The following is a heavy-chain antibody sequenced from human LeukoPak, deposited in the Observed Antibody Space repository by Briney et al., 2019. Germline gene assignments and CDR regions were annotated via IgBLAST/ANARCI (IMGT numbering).Heavy chain of an antibody. J-gene: IGHJ5*02. Sequence: GGSLRLSCAASGFTFSSYAMSWVRQAPGKGLEWVSAISGSGTNTDYADSVKGRFTISRDNAKNSLYLQMNSLRAEDTAVYYCARDSGYYYDSSGSFDPWGQGTLVTVSS. CDR3: ARDSGYYYDSSGSFDP. CDR1: GFTFSSYA. D-gene: IGHD3-22*01. V-gene: IGHV3-23*01. CDR2: ISGSGTNT.